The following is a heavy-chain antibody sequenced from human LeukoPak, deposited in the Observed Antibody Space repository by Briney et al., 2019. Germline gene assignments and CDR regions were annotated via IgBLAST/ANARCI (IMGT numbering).Heavy chain of an antibody. J-gene: IGHJ5*02. V-gene: IGHV1-69*13. D-gene: IGHD5-18*01. CDR3: ARDWNTRGYSYAPSNWFDP. CDR2: IIPIFGTA. CDR1: GYTFTSYG. Sequence: ASVKVSCKASGYTFTSYGISWVRQAPGQGLEWMGGIIPIFGTANYAQKFQGRVTITADESTSTAYMELSSLRSEDTAVYYCARDWNTRGYSYAPSNWFDPWGQGTLVTVSS.